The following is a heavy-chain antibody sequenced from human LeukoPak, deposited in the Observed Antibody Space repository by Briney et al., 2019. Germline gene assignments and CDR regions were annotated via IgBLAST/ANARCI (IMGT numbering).Heavy chain of an antibody. Sequence: PGGSLRLSCAASGFTFSSYGMSWVRQAPGKGLEWVSAISGSGSNTYFADSVKGRFTISRDNSKNTLYLQMNSLRAEDTAVYLCAKRDTSGSYYFDYWGQGTLVTVSS. CDR3: AKRDTSGSYYFDY. J-gene: IGHJ4*02. CDR1: GFTFSSYG. CDR2: ISGSGSNT. V-gene: IGHV3-23*01. D-gene: IGHD3-22*01.